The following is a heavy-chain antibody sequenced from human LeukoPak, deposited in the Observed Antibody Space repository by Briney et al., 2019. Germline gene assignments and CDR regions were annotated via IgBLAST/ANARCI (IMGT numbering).Heavy chain of an antibody. V-gene: IGHV4-59*12. CDR1: GGSISSYY. J-gene: IGHJ4*02. Sequence: SEALSLTCTVSGGSISSYYWSWIRQPPGKGLEWIGYIYYSGSTNYNPSLKSRVTISVDTSKNQFSLKLSSVTAADTAVYYCAREGGPYRPLDYSGQGTLVTVAS. CDR2: IYYSGST. CDR3: AREGGPYRPLDY.